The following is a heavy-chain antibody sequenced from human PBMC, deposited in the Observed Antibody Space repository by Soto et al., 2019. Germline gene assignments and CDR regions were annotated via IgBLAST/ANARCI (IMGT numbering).Heavy chain of an antibody. Sequence: PGGSLRLSCAASGFTFDDYAMHWVRQAPGKGLEWVSGISWNSGSIGYADSVKGRFTISRDNAKNSLYLQMNSLRAEDTALYYCAKERGGSFDYWGQGTLVTVSS. CDR3: AKERGGSFDY. CDR1: GFTFDDYA. CDR2: ISWNSGSI. D-gene: IGHD3-16*01. V-gene: IGHV3-9*01. J-gene: IGHJ4*02.